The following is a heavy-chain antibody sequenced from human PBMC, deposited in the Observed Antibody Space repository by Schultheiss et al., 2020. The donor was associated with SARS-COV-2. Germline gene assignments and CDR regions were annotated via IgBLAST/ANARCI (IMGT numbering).Heavy chain of an antibody. V-gene: IGHV3-23*01. CDR2: ISGSGGST. Sequence: GGSLRLSCAASGFTFSSYAMSWVRQAPGKGLEWVSAISGSGGSTYYADSVKGRFTISRDNSKNTLYLQMNSLRAEDTAVYYCARARIITIRHPNGMDVWGQGTTVTVSS. CDR3: ARARIITIRHPNGMDV. J-gene: IGHJ6*02. D-gene: IGHD3-9*01. CDR1: GFTFSSYA.